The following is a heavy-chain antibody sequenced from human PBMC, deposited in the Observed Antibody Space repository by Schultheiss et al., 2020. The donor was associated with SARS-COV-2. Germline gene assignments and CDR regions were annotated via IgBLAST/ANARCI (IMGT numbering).Heavy chain of an antibody. CDR1: GGSISSGSYY. V-gene: IGHV4-61*10. D-gene: IGHD2-2*01. CDR2: IYYSGST. J-gene: IGHJ5*02. CDR3: ARVGGYCSSTSCFNWFDP. Sequence: SETLSLTCTVSGGSISSGSYYWSWIRQPAGKGLEWIGYIYYSGSTNYNPSLKSRVTMSVDTSKNQFSLKLSSVTAADTAVYYCARVGGYCSSTSCFNWFDPWGQGTLVTVSS.